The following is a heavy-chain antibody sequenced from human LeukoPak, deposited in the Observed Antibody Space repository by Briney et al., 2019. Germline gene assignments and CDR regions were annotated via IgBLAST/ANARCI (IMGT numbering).Heavy chain of an antibody. D-gene: IGHD3-10*01. V-gene: IGHV3-23*01. CDR3: AKEGVYGSGSYRYNWFDP. J-gene: IGHJ5*02. CDR2: ISGSGGNT. Sequence: TGGSLRLSCAASGFTFSSYAMSWVRQAPGKGLEWVSAISGSGGNTYYADSVKSRFTISRDNSKNTLYLQMNSLRAEDTAVYCCAKEGVYGSGSYRYNWFDPWGQGTLVTVSS. CDR1: GFTFSSYA.